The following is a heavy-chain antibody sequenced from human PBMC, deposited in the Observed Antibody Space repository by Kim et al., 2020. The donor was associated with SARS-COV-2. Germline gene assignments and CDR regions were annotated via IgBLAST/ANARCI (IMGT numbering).Heavy chain of an antibody. D-gene: IGHD2-15*01. CDR2: ISSSLTYK. Sequence: GSLRLSCAASGFAFTDYSMNWVRQAPGKGLEWVSSISSSLTYKYYADSVKGRFTISRDNAQKSLVLQMDSLRAEDTAVYYCARDGGYCSGGTCDYYYYM. CDR3: ARDGGYCSGGTCDYYYYM. CDR1: GFAFTDYS. V-gene: IGHV3-21*01. J-gene: IGHJ6*03.